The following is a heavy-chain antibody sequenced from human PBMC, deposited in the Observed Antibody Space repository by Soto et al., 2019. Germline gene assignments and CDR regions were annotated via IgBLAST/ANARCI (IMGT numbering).Heavy chain of an antibody. D-gene: IGHD3-10*01. Sequence: ASVKVSCKASGYTFTGYYMHWVRQAPGQGLEWMGWINPNSGGTNYAQKFQGWVTMTRDTSISTAYMELSRLRSDDTAVYYCARDQRNYSGSGRNYYYGMDVWGQGTTVAVSS. V-gene: IGHV1-2*04. CDR1: GYTFTGYY. J-gene: IGHJ6*02. CDR3: ARDQRNYSGSGRNYYYGMDV. CDR2: INPNSGGT.